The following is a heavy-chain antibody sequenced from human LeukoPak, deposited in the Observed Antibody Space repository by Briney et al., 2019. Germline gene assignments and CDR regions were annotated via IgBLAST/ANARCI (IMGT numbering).Heavy chain of an antibody. J-gene: IGHJ3*02. CDR2: IWYGGSNK. CDR1: GFTFSSYA. V-gene: IGHV3-30*02. Sequence: GGSLRLSCAASGFTFSSYAMHWVRQAPGKGLEWVAVIWYGGSNKYYADSVKGRFTISRDNSKNTLYLQMNSLRAEDTAVYYCAKDLSAAALSAFDIWGQGTMVTVSP. CDR3: AKDLSAAALSAFDI. D-gene: IGHD2-15*01.